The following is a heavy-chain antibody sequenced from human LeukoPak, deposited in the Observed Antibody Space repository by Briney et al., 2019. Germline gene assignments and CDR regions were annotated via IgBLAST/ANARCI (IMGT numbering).Heavy chain of an antibody. CDR3: ARHHTEATAMSDYFDS. CDR1: NGSIGDYY. D-gene: IGHD2-2*01. CDR2: IHYSGST. V-gene: IGHV4-59*08. J-gene: IGHJ4*02. Sequence: SETLSLTCTVSNGSIGDYYWSWIRQPPGKGLEWIGYIHYSGSTNYEPSLKSRVRISVDTSKNQISLRLKSVTAADTAVYYCARHHTEATAMSDYFDSWGQGTLVTVSS.